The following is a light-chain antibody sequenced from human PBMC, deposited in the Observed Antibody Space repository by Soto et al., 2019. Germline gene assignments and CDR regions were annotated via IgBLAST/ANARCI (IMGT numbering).Light chain of an antibody. CDR2: DVS. Sequence: QSALTQPRSVSGSPGQSVTISCTGTSSDVGGYNYVSWYQQHPGKAPKLMIYDVSKRPSGVPDRFSGSKSGNTASLTISGLQAEDEADYYCCSYAGSYARVYVFGTGTKLTVL. CDR1: SSDVGGYNY. CDR3: CSYAGSYARVYV. J-gene: IGLJ1*01. V-gene: IGLV2-11*01.